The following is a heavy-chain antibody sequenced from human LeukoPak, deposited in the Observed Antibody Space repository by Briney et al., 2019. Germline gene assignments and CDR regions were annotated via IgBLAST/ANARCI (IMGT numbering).Heavy chain of an antibody. CDR1: GFTFSSYA. V-gene: IGHV3-23*01. Sequence: PGGSLRLSCAASGFTFSSYAMSWVRQAPGKGLEWVSTISGSGGSTYCADSVKGRFTISRDNSKNTLHLQMNSLRAEDTAVYYCAKGPRTLSPLYFDYWGQGTLVTVSS. CDR2: ISGSGGST. J-gene: IGHJ4*02. D-gene: IGHD3-16*02. CDR3: AKGPRTLSPLYFDY.